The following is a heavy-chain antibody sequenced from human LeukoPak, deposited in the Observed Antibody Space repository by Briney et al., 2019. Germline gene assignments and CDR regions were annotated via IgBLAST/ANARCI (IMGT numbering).Heavy chain of an antibody. J-gene: IGHJ5*02. CDR3: AKDRGDYVPTINWFDP. V-gene: IGHV3-23*01. CDR2: ISGSGGST. D-gene: IGHD4-17*01. Sequence: PGGSLRLSCAASGFAFSSYAMSWVRQAPGKGLEWVSAISGSGGSTYYADSVKGRFTISRDNSKNTLYLQMNSLRAEDTAVYYCAKDRGDYVPTINWFDPWGQGTLVTVSS. CDR1: GFAFSSYA.